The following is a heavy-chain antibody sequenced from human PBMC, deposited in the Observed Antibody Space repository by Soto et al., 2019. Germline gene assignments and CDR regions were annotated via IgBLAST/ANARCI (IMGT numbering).Heavy chain of an antibody. Sequence: PGGSLRLSCVGSGFTFSSYAMHWVRQAPGKGLEWVAVIVYDGSNKYYADSVKGRFAISRDNSKNTLYLQMNSLRAEDTAVYYSAKTVVLVHGATDYWGPGTLVTVSS. CDR3: AKTVVLVHGATDY. CDR1: GFTFSSYA. CDR2: IVYDGSNK. V-gene: IGHV3-30-3*02. D-gene: IGHD6-6*01. J-gene: IGHJ4*02.